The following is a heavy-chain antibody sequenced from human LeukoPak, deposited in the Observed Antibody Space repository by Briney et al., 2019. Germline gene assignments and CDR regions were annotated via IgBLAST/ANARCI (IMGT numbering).Heavy chain of an antibody. J-gene: IGHJ4*02. V-gene: IGHV1-69*13. D-gene: IGHD3-9*01. Sequence: GASVKVSCKASGGTFSSYAISWVRQAPGQGLEWMGGIIPIFGTANYAQKFQGRVTITADESTSTAYMDLSSLRSEDTAVYYCASNYDILPDYWGQGTLVTVCS. CDR3: ASNYDILPDY. CDR2: IIPIFGTA. CDR1: GGTFSSYA.